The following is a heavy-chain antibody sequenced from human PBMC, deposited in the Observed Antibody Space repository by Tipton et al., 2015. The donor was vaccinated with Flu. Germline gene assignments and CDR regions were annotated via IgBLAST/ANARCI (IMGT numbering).Heavy chain of an antibody. CDR3: ARHRYSYFAY. J-gene: IGHJ4*02. CDR2: IYYSGST. Sequence: TLSLTCTVSGGSISTSSYYWGWIRQPPGKGLEWIGTIYYSGSTYYNPSLKSRVTISVDTSKNQFSLKLRSVTAADTAVYYCARHRYSYFAYWGQGTLVTVSS. D-gene: IGHD5-18*01. CDR1: GGSISTSSYY. V-gene: IGHV4-39*01.